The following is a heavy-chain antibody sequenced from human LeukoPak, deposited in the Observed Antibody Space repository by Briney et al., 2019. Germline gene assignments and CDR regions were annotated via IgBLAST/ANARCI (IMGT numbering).Heavy chain of an antibody. CDR1: GFTFSSYS. Sequence: PGGSLRLSCAASGFTFSSYSMNWVRQAPGKGLEWVSYISSSSSTIYYADSVKGRFTISRHNSKNTLYLQMNSLRAEDTAVYYCAGRGYSSGWQSTDVSDYWGQGTLVTVSS. CDR2: ISSSSSTI. J-gene: IGHJ4*02. V-gene: IGHV3-48*01. CDR3: AGRGYSSGWQSTDVSDY. D-gene: IGHD6-19*01.